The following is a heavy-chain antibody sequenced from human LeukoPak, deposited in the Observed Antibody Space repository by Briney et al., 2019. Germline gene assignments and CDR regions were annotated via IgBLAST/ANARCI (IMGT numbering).Heavy chain of an antibody. D-gene: IGHD6-13*01. CDR1: GYTFTSYD. CDR3: ARGVVGSSWYSDTPSHNWFDP. J-gene: IGHJ5*02. CDR2: MNPNSGNT. V-gene: IGHV1-8*01. Sequence: ASVKVSCKASGYTFTSYDINWVRQATGQGLEWMGWMNPNSGNTGYAQKFQGRVTMTRNTSISTAYMELSSLRSEDTAVYYCARGVVGSSWYSDTPSHNWFDPWGQGTLVTVSS.